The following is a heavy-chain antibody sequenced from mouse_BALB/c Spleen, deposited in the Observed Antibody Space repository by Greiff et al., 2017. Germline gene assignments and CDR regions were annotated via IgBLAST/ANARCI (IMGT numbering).Heavy chain of an antibody. J-gene: IGHJ4*01. Sequence: VQLQQPGAELVKPGASVKLSCKASGYTLTSYWMHWVKQRPGQGLEWIGEITPSNGRTNYNEKFKSKATLTVDKSSSTAYMQLSSLTSEDSAVYYCARDDSPPYAMDYWGQGTSVTVSS. D-gene: IGHD2-3*01. CDR3: ARDDSPPYAMDY. CDR1: GYTLTSYW. V-gene: IGHV1S81*02. CDR2: ITPSNGRT.